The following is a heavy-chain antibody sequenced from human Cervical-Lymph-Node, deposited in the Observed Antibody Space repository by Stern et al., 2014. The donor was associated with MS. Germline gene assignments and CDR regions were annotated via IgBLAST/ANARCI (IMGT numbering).Heavy chain of an antibody. Sequence: VQLVESGGGLVQPGGSLRLSCAGSGFTFNNYWMSWVRQAPGKGLEWVANIKEDGSEKYYVDSVKGRFTISRDSAKNSLYLQMNSLRAEDTAVYSCARDRRKYNWKYWGQGTLFTVSS. CDR3: ARDRRKYNWKY. V-gene: IGHV3-7*01. CDR1: GFTFNNYW. CDR2: IKEDGSEK. J-gene: IGHJ4*02. D-gene: IGHD1-20*01.